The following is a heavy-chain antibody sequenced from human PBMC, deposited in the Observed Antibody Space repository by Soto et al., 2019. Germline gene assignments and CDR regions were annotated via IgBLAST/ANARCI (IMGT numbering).Heavy chain of an antibody. V-gene: IGHV1-24*01. D-gene: IGHD6-19*01. CDR1: GYTLTELS. J-gene: IGHJ5*02. CDR3: TSRLTQWLVRGYNWFDP. CDR2: FDPEDGET. Sequence: QVQLVQSGAEVKKPGASVKVSCKVSGYTLTELSMHWVRQAPGKGLEWMGGFDPEDGETIYAQKFQGRVTMTEDTSTDTADMELSSLRYEDTAVYYCTSRLTQWLVRGYNWFDPWGQGTLVTVSS.